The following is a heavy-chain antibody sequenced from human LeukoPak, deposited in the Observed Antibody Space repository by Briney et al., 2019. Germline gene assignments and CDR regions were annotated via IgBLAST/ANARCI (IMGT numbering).Heavy chain of an antibody. Sequence: SSETLSLTCTVSGGSISSSSYYWGWIRQPPGKGLEWIGSIYYSGSTYYNPSLKSRVTISVDTSKNQFSLKLSSVTAADTAVYYCARPRRDGYNTGLDAFDIWGQGTMVTVSS. CDR1: GGSISSSSYY. J-gene: IGHJ3*02. D-gene: IGHD5-24*01. CDR2: IYYSGST. V-gene: IGHV4-39*07. CDR3: ARPRRDGYNTGLDAFDI.